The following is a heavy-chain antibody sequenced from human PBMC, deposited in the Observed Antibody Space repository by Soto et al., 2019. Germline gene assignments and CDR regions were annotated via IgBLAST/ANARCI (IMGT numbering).Heavy chain of an antibody. CDR1: GGTFSSYT. Sequence: QVQLVQSGAEVKKPGSSVKVSCKASGGTFSSYTISWVRQAPGQGLEWMGRIIPILGIANYAQKFQGRVTITADKSTSTAYMELSSLRSEDTAVYYCARASGIAAAGDYWGQGTLVTVSS. J-gene: IGHJ4*02. D-gene: IGHD6-13*01. V-gene: IGHV1-69*02. CDR3: ARASGIAAAGDY. CDR2: IIPILGIA.